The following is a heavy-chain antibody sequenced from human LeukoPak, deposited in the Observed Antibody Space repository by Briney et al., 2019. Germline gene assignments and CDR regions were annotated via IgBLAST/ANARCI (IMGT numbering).Heavy chain of an antibody. D-gene: IGHD1-26*01. CDR1: GGSINSGTFY. CDR3: ARRSDSGSDDGEDYFDY. V-gene: IGHV4-39*01. Sequence: SETLSPTCTVSGGSINSGTFYWGWIRQPPGKGLEWIGSMYYDGSSYYNPSLKSRVTTSVDTSKNQFSLKLTSVTAADTAVYFCARRSDSGSDDGEDYFDYWGQGTLVTVSS. CDR2: MYYDGSS. J-gene: IGHJ4*02.